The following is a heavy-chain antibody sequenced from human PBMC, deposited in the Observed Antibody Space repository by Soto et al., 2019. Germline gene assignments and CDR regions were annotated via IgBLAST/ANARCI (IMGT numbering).Heavy chain of an antibody. CDR1: GYTFSNYD. CDR2: ISAYDGRT. J-gene: IGHJ6*02. V-gene: IGHV1-18*04. CDR3: ARGLPVDCSSDSCHKLFYYYYGMDV. Sequence: QVQLVQSGADVKKPGASVKVSCKASGYTFSNYDISWVRQAPGQGLEWMGWISAYDGRTNYAQNLRGRVTMTTDTSTSTAYMDLRGLRSDDTAVYYCARGLPVDCSSDSCHKLFYYYYGMDVWGQGTTVTVSS. D-gene: IGHD2-2*02.